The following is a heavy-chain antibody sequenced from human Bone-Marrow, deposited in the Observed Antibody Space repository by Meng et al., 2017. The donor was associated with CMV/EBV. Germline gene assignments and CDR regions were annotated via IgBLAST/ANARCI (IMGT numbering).Heavy chain of an antibody. Sequence: ESLKISCTVSGGSISSSRYYWGWIRQPPGKGLEWIGTIYYSGSTYYNPSLKSRVTISVDTSKNQFSLKLSSVTAADTAVYYCASARLAGNYNWFDPWGQGTLVTVSS. CDR1: GGSISSSRYY. D-gene: IGHD1-1*01. CDR2: IYYSGST. J-gene: IGHJ5*02. V-gene: IGHV4-39*07. CDR3: ASARLAGNYNWFDP.